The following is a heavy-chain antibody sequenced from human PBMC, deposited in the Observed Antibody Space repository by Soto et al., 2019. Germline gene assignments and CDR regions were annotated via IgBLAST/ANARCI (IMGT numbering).Heavy chain of an antibody. D-gene: IGHD1-1*01. CDR1: GGSISSGGYY. J-gene: IGHJ6*02. V-gene: IGHV4-31*03. CDR2: IYYSGST. CDR3: ARDYGIGTGTGTGYYYYGMDV. Sequence: SETLSLTCTVSGGSISSGGYYWSWICQHPGKGLEWIGYIYYSGSTYYNQSLKSRVTISVDTSKNQFSLKLSSVTAADTAVYYCARDYGIGTGTGTGYYYYGMDVWGQGTTVTVSS.